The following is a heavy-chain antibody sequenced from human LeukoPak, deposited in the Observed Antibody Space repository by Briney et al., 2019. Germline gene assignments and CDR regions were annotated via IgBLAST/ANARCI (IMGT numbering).Heavy chain of an antibody. CDR3: TRFGVVPFDY. V-gene: IGHV3-9*03. Sequence: GGSLRLSCAASGFTFDDYAMHWVRQAPGKGLEWVSGISWNSGSIGYADSVKGRFTISRDNAKNSLYLQMNSLRAEDMALYYCTRFGVVPFDYWGQGTLVTVSS. CDR1: GFTFDDYA. CDR2: ISWNSGSI. J-gene: IGHJ4*02. D-gene: IGHD3-3*01.